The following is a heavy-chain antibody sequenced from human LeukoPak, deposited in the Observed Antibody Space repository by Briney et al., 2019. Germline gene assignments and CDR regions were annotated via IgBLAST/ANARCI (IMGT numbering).Heavy chain of an antibody. CDR3: GRDPNGDYVGAFDF. D-gene: IGHD4-17*01. V-gene: IGHV3-23*01. J-gene: IGHJ3*01. Sequence: AGCRGLGGAASGSTCVRFAMTWVRQAPGKWLEWVSSTRGSGDGTSYADSVKGRCTMSRDNSKNTLYLQMNSLRAEDTAIYYCGRDPNGDYVGAFDFWGQGTLVTVSS. CDR2: TRGSGDGT. CDR1: GSTCVRFA.